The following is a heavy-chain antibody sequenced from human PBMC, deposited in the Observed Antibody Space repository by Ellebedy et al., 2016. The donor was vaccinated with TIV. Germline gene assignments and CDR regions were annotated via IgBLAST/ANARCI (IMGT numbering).Heavy chain of an antibody. Sequence: SETLSLTXTVSGYSISSGYYWGWIRQPPGKGLEWIGSMFHSGSTYYNPSLKSRVTISVDTTKNQWSLRLRSVTAADTAVYYCARALSRGWYLFDYWGQGILVSVSS. CDR3: ARALSRGWYLFDY. D-gene: IGHD6-19*01. J-gene: IGHJ4*02. V-gene: IGHV4-38-2*02. CDR1: GYSISSGYY. CDR2: MFHSGST.